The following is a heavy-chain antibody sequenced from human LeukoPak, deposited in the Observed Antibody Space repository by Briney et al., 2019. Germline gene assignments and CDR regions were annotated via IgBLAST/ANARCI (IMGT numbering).Heavy chain of an antibody. J-gene: IGHJ4*02. D-gene: IGHD2-15*01. CDR2: IRSKADGGTP. CDR3: TTRSPARYYSDGACYSSADY. Sequence: PGGSLRLSCAASGFSFSDAWMNWVRQAPGKGLEWVGHIRSKADGGTPDYIAPVKGRFTISRDDSKDTLYLQMNSLNTEDTAMYYCTTRSPARYYSDGACYSSADYWGQGTLVTVSS. CDR1: GFSFSDAW. V-gene: IGHV3-15*07.